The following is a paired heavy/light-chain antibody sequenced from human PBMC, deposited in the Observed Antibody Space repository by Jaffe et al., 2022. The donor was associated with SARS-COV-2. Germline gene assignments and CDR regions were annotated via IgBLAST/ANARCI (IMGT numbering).Light chain of an antibody. CDR2: EVI. Sequence: QSALTQPASVSGSPGQSITISCTGSSSDIGTYNFVSWHQQHPGKAPKVVIYEVINRPSGVPDRFSASKSGNTASLTISGLRPEDEADYYCSSYTSTPARYVFGSGTTVIVL. V-gene: IGLV2-14*01. J-gene: IGLJ1*01. CDR1: SSDIGTYNF. CDR3: SSYTSTPARYV.
Heavy chain of an antibody. CDR2: INPGGPTT. CDR1: GYTFTTYY. Sequence: QVQLVQSGAEMMKPGTSVKVSCKTSGYTFTTYYIHWVRQAPGQGLEWMGLINPGGPTTSYAQKFQDRVSLTRDTSTSTVYMELSSLRSDDTAVYYCSRERFGAYSGYDLEFWGQGTLVTVSA. CDR3: SRERFGAYSGYDLEF. J-gene: IGHJ4*02. D-gene: IGHD5-12*01. V-gene: IGHV1-46*01.